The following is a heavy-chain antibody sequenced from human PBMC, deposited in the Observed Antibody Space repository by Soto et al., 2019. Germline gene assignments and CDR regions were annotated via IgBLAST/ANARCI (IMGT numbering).Heavy chain of an antibody. CDR2: IYYSGST. CDR3: ARLFTGSGYFDY. CDR1: GGSISSSSYY. Sequence: QLQLQESGPGLVKPSETLSLTCTVSGGSISSSSYYWGWIRQPPGKGLEWIGSIYYSGSTYYNPSLTSRVTITVDTSKNQFSLKLSSVTAADPAVYYCARLFTGSGYFDYWGQGTLVTVSS. V-gene: IGHV4-39*01. D-gene: IGHD3-10*01. J-gene: IGHJ4*02.